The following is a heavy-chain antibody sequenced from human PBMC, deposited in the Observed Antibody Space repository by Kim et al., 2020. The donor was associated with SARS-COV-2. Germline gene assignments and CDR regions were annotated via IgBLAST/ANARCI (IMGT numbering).Heavy chain of an antibody. CDR3: AKSVYEVPWLCFDY. J-gene: IGHJ4*02. D-gene: IGHD2-2*01. CDR1: GFTFDEYA. CDR2: ISWNSGSI. Sequence: GGSLRLSCAASGFTFDEYAMHWVRQAPGKGLEWVSGISWNSGSIGYADSVKGRFTISRDNAKNSLYLQMNSLRAEDTALYYCAKSVYEVPWLCFDYWGQG. V-gene: IGHV3-9*01.